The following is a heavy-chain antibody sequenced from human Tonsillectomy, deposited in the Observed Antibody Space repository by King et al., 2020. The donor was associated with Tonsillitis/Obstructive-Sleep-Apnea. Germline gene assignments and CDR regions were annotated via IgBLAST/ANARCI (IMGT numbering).Heavy chain of an antibody. V-gene: IGHV4-39*01. CDR3: ARLDIVAGFAY. CDR2: IYYSGST. D-gene: IGHD2-2*03. CDR1: GGSISSSSHY. Sequence: QLQESGPGLVKPSDTLSLTCTVSGGSISSSSHYWGWIRQPPGKGLEWIGSIYYSGSTYYTPSLKSRVTISVDTSKNPFSLTLSSVTAADTALYYCARLDIVAGFAYWGQGTLVTVSS. J-gene: IGHJ4*02.